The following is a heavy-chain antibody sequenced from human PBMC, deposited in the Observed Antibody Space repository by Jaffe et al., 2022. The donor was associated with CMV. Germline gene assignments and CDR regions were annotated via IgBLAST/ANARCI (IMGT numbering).Heavy chain of an antibody. J-gene: IGHJ6*02. Sequence: QVQLVQSGAEVKKPGASVKVSCKASGYTFTSYGISWVRQAPGQGLEWMGWISAYNGNTNYAQKLQGRVTMTTDTSTSTAYMELRSLRSDDTAVYYCAREHDFWSGYLAGYYYGMDVWGQGTTVTVSS. CDR1: GYTFTSYG. D-gene: IGHD3-3*01. CDR2: ISAYNGNT. V-gene: IGHV1-18*01. CDR3: AREHDFWSGYLAGYYYGMDV.